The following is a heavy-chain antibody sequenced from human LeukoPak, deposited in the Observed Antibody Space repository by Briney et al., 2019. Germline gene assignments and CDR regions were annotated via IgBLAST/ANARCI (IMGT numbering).Heavy chain of an antibody. V-gene: IGHV1-69*05. D-gene: IGHD2-15*01. J-gene: IGHJ4*02. Sequence: SVKVSCKASGGTFSSYAISWVRQAPGQGLEWMGGIIPIFGTANYAQKFQGRVTMTRDTSTSTVYMELSSLRSEDTAVYYCARDFRHCSGGSCYSHWGQGTLVTVSS. CDR2: IIPIFGTA. CDR1: GGTFSSYA. CDR3: ARDFRHCSGGSCYSH.